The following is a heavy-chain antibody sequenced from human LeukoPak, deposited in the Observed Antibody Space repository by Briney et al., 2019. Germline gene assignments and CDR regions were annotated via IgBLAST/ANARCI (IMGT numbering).Heavy chain of an antibody. V-gene: IGHV3-7*01. CDR3: ARDDYGDYGY. D-gene: IGHD4-17*01. J-gene: IGHJ4*02. CDR1: GFTFSSYE. Sequence: PGGSLRLSCAASGFTFSSYEMSWVRQAPGKGLEWVANIKQDGSEKYYVDSVKGRFTISRDNAKNSLYLQMNSLRAEDTAVYYCARDDYGDYGYWGQGTLVTVSS. CDR2: IKQDGSEK.